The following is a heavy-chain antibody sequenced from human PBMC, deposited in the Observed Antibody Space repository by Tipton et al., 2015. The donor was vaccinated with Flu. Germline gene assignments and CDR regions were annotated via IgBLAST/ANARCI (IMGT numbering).Heavy chain of an antibody. CDR2: TSYSGST. V-gene: IGHV4-31*03. Sequence: LRLSCTVSGGSISTGGYYWIWIRQHPGKGLEWIAYTSYSGSTFYNPPLKSRVTTSLDTSKNQFSLKVSSVTAADTAVYFCVRGSGSGPHVVFEFWGGGKMVTVSS. J-gene: IGHJ4*02. CDR1: GGSISTGGYY. D-gene: IGHD3-10*01. CDR3: VRGSGSGPHVVFEF.